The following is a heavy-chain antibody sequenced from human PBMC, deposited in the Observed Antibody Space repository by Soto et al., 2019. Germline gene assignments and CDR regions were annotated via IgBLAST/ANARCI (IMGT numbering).Heavy chain of an antibody. CDR2: ISGSGGST. Sequence: GESLKISCAASGFTFSSYAMSWVRQAPGKGLEWVSAISGSGGSTYYADSVKGRFTISRDNSKNTLYLQMNSLRAEDTAVYYCASQNYDSSGYYYYFDYWGQGTLVTVSS. D-gene: IGHD3-22*01. J-gene: IGHJ4*02. CDR3: ASQNYDSSGYYYYFDY. V-gene: IGHV3-23*01. CDR1: GFTFSSYA.